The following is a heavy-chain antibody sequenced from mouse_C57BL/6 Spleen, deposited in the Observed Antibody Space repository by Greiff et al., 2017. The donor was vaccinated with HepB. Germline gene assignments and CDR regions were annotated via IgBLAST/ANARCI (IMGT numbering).Heavy chain of an antibody. CDR3: TRPGDGSIPYAMDY. D-gene: IGHD1-1*01. J-gene: IGHJ4*01. CDR2: IDPETGGT. CDR1: GYTFTDYE. V-gene: IGHV1-15*01. Sequence: LVESGAELVRPGASVTLSCKASGYTFTDYEMHWVKQTPVHGLEWIGAIDPETGGTAYNQKFKGKAILTADKSSSTAYMELRSLTSEDSAVYYCTRPGDGSIPYAMDYWGQGTSVTVSS.